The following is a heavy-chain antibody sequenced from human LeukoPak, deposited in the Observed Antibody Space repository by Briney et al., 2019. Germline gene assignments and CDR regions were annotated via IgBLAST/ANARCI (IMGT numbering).Heavy chain of an antibody. Sequence: GGTLRLSCAASGFTFSSYGMSWVRQAPGKGLEWVSAISGSGGSTYYADSVKGRFTISRDNSKNTLYLQMNSLRAEDTAVYYCAKVPTNSYYCSGGSCYSGFRDYWGQGTLVTVSS. D-gene: IGHD2-15*01. CDR3: AKVPTNSYYCSGGSCYSGFRDY. J-gene: IGHJ4*02. CDR1: GFTFSSYG. CDR2: ISGSGGST. V-gene: IGHV3-23*01.